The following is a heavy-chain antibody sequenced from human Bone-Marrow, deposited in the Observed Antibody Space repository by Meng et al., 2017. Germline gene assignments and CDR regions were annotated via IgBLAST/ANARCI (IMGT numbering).Heavy chain of an antibody. V-gene: IGHV4-4*02. CDR2: VYHRGDT. J-gene: IGHJ4*02. CDR1: GVSISSDIW. Sequence: QVHLQDSGPGLVKPACTLSPACTVSGVSISSDIWWSWVRQPRGKGLEWIGEVYHRGDTNYNPSLKSRVDISVDKSTNQFYLSLFSVTAADTAVYYCGRDQGREMINHWGQGTLVTVSS. D-gene: IGHD3-22*01. CDR3: GRDQGREMINH.